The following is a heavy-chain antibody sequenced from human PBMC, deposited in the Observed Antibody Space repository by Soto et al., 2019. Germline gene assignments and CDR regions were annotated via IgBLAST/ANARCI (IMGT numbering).Heavy chain of an antibody. CDR3: ATYYYDSSGYYNDTFDI. D-gene: IGHD3-22*01. J-gene: IGHJ3*02. Sequence: SETLSLTCTVSGGSISSYYWSWIRQPPGKGLEWIGYIYYSGSANYDPSLKSRVTISVDTSKNQFSLKLSSVTAADTAVYYCATYYYDSSGYYNDTFDIWGQGTMVTVS. CDR1: GGSISSYY. CDR2: IYYSGSA. V-gene: IGHV4-59*08.